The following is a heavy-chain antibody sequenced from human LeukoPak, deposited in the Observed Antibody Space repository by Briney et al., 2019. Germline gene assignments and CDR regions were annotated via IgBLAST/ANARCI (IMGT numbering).Heavy chain of an antibody. D-gene: IGHD6-13*01. J-gene: IGHJ4*02. CDR2: IYTSGSI. V-gene: IGHV4-61*02. Sequence: PSETLSLTCSVSGGSISSGSYYWSWIRQPAGKGLEWIGRIYTSGSINYNPSLKSRVTISVDTSKNQFSLKLSSVTAADSAVYYCARADAGDFSSSWYDYWGQGTLVTVSS. CDR3: ARADAGDFSSSWYDY. CDR1: GGSISSGSYY.